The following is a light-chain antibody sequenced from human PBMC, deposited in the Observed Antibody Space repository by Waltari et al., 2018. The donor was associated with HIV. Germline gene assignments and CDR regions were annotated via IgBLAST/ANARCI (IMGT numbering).Light chain of an antibody. J-gene: IGKJ2*01. CDR3: QQYNSHSYT. CDR2: KTS. V-gene: IGKV1-5*03. CDR1: QIINNW. Sequence: VQMTQSPSTLSASVGDRVSITCRASQIINNWLAWYQQKPGRPPKLIIYKTSNLESGVPARFIGSGSGAEFTLTIDGLQPDDFATYFCQQYNSHSYTFGQGTRLDI.